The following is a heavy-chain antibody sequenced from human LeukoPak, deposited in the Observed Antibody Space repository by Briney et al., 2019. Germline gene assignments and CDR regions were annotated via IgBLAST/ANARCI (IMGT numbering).Heavy chain of an antibody. V-gene: IGHV4-61*02. J-gene: IGHJ5*02. D-gene: IGHD1-7*01. CDR2: IYHSGNT. CDR3: ARSALTGTWWFDP. CDR1: GGSISSGTYY. Sequence: SETLSLTCTVSGGSISSGTYYWSWIRQPAGKGLEWIGRIYHSGNTNYNPSLKSRVTISVDTSKNQFSLSLSSVTAADTAVYYCARSALTGTWWFDPWGQGTLVTVSS.